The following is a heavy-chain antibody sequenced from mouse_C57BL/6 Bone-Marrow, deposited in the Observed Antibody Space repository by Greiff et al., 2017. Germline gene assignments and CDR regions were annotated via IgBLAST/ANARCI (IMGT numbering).Heavy chain of an antibody. CDR2: ISDGGSYT. D-gene: IGHD1-1*01. Sequence: EVMLVESGGGLVKPGGSLKLSCAASGFTFSSYAMSWVRQTPEKRLEWVATISDGGSYTSYPDNVKGRFPISRDNAKNNLYLQMSHLKSEDTAMYYCARDAYYYGSSLYFDYWGKGTTLTVSS. J-gene: IGHJ2*01. V-gene: IGHV5-4*01. CDR3: ARDAYYYGSSLYFDY. CDR1: GFTFSSYA.